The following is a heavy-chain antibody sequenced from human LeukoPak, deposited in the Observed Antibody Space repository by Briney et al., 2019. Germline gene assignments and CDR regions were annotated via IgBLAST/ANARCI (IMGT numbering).Heavy chain of an antibody. CDR2: ISSSSSYI. CDR3: ARDDSDTAMVLLNY. J-gene: IGHJ4*02. Sequence: GGSLRLSCVASGFTFSSYSMNWVRQAPGKGLEWVSSISSSSSYIYYADSVKGRFTISRDNAKNSLYLQMNSLRAEDTAVYYCARDDSDTAMVLLNYWGQGTLVTVSS. V-gene: IGHV3-21*01. CDR1: GFTFSSYS. D-gene: IGHD5-18*01.